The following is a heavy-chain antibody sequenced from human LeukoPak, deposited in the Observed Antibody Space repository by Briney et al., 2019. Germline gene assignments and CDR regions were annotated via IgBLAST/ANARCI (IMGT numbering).Heavy chain of an antibody. CDR3: ARGLYYYDSSGNGGGPYNWFDP. Sequence: ETLSLTCAVYGGSFSGYYWSWIRQPPGKGLEWIGEINHSGSTNYNPSLKSRVTISVDTSKNQFSLKLSSVTAADPAVYYCARGLYYYDSSGNGGGPYNWFDPWGQGTLVTVSS. CDR2: INHSGST. D-gene: IGHD3-22*01. CDR1: GGSFSGYY. J-gene: IGHJ5*02. V-gene: IGHV4-34*01.